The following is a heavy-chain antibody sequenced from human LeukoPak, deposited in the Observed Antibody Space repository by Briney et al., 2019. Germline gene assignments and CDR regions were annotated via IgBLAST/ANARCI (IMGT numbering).Heavy chain of an antibody. D-gene: IGHD3-3*01. J-gene: IGHJ3*02. CDR1: SGSISSYY. Sequence: PSETLSLTCTVSSGSISSYYWSWIRQPPGKGLEWIGYIYYSGSTNYNPSLKSRVTISVDTSKNQFSLKLSSVTAADTAVYYCARDSYDFWSGYGTSHAFDIWGQGTMVTVSS. V-gene: IGHV4-59*01. CDR3: ARDSYDFWSGYGTSHAFDI. CDR2: IYYSGST.